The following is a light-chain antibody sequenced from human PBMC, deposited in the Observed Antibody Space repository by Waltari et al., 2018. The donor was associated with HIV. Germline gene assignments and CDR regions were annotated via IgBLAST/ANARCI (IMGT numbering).Light chain of an antibody. V-gene: IGLV1-47*01. J-gene: IGLJ3*02. CDR3: AAWDDSLSGRWV. CDR2: RNN. Sequence: ELTQPPSASGTPGQRVTIPCSGSTSNIGSNFVYWYQQLPGMAPKLLIYRNNQRPSGVPDRFSGSKSGTSASLAISGLRSEDEADYYCAAWDDSLSGRWVFGGGTKVTVL. CDR1: TSNIGSNF.